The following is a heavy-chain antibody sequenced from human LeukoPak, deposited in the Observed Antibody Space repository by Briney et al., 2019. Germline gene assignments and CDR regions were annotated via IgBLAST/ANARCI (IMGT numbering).Heavy chain of an antibody. CDR1: GYILSSYG. D-gene: IGHD2-2*02. CDR2: INVYSGST. CDR3: ARDGRYTWYFDF. J-gene: IGHJ4*02. V-gene: IGHV1-18*01. Sequence: ASVKVSCKASGYILSSYGIAWVRQAPGQGLEWMGWINVYSGSTNFAQKFQGRVTMTTDTSTNTAYMELSNLRFDDTATYYCARDGRYTWYFDFWGQGTLVTVSS.